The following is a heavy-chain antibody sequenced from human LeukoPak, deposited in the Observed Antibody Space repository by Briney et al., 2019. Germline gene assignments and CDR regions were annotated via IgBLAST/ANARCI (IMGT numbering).Heavy chain of an antibody. Sequence: SETLSLTCTVSGVSISSYYWSWIRQPPGKGLEWIGYIYYSGSTNYNPSLKSRVTISVDTSKNQFSLKLSSVTAADTAVYYCARARYYYGSGSYFRYYYGMDVWGQGNTVTVSS. CDR2: IYYSGST. J-gene: IGHJ6*02. CDR3: ARARYYYGSGSYFRYYYGMDV. CDR1: GVSISSYY. V-gene: IGHV4-59*12. D-gene: IGHD3-10*01.